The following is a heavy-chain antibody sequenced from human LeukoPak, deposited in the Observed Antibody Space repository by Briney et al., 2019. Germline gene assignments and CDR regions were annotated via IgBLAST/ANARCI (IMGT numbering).Heavy chain of an antibody. J-gene: IGHJ1*01. D-gene: IGHD3-10*01. CDR2: ISYDGSNK. Sequence: PGGSLRLSCAASGFTFSSYAMHWVRQAPGKGLEWVAVISYDGSNKYYADSVKGRFTISRDNSKNTLYLQMNSLRAEDTAVYYCARDFGSGSYYGYFQHWGQGTLVTVSS. CDR3: ARDFGSGSYYGYFQH. V-gene: IGHV3-30-3*01. CDR1: GFTFSSYA.